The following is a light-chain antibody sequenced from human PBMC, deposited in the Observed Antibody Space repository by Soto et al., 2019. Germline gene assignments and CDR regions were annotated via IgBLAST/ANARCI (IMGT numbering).Light chain of an antibody. V-gene: IGLV3-21*04. CDR1: NIGDKR. J-gene: IGLJ1*01. CDR2: YDS. Sequence: SYELTQPPSVSVAPEKTATITCGGNNIGDKRVHWYRQKPGQAPGLLISYDSDRPSRIPERFSGSNSGNTATLTISRVEAGDEADYYCQVWDIMTDNYVFGGGTKLTVL. CDR3: QVWDIMTDNYV.